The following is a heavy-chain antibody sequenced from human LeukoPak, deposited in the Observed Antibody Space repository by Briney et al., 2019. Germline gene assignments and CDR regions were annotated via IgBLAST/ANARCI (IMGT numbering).Heavy chain of an antibody. Sequence: GGSLRLSCAASGFTFGSYWMHWVRQAPGKGLVWVSRINTDGSSTSDADSVRGRVTISRDNAKNTLYLQMNSLRAEDTALYYCARGRSGSYWSAFDIWGQGTMVTVSS. CDR2: INTDGSST. CDR1: GFTFGSYW. CDR3: ARGRSGSYWSAFDI. V-gene: IGHV3-74*01. D-gene: IGHD1-26*01. J-gene: IGHJ3*02.